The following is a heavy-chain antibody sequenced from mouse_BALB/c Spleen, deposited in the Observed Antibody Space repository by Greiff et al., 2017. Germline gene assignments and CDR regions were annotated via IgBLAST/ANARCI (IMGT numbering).Heavy chain of an antibody. CDR1: GFSLTGYG. D-gene: IGHD1-1*01. CDR2: IWGDGST. CDR3: ARDMGYYYGSSPDWYFDV. V-gene: IGHV2-6-7*01. J-gene: IGHJ1*01. Sequence: QVQLQQSGPGLVAPSQSLSITCTVSGFSLTGYGVNWVRQPPGKGLEWLGMIWGDGSTDYNSALKSRLSISKDNSKSQVFLKMNSLQTDDTARYYCARDMGYYYGSSPDWYFDVWGAGTTVTVSS.